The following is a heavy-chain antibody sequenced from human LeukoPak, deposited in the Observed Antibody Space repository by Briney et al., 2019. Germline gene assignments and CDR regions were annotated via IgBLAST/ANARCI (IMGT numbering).Heavy chain of an antibody. D-gene: IGHD2-15*01. Sequence: SVKVSCKASGGTFSSYAISWVRHAPGQGLEWMGRNIPILGIANYAQKFQGRVTITADKSTSTAYMELSSLRSEDTAVYYCARGVRCSGGSCYDYWGQGTLVTVSS. CDR1: GGTFSSYA. V-gene: IGHV1-69*04. CDR3: ARGVRCSGGSCYDY. J-gene: IGHJ4*02. CDR2: NIPILGIA.